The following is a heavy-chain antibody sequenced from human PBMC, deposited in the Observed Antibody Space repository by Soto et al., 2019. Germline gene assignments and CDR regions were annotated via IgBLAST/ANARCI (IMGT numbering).Heavy chain of an antibody. J-gene: IGHJ4*02. Sequence: QVQLVQSGAEVKKPGSSVKVSCKASGGTFSSYAISWVRQAPGQGLEWMGGIIPIFGTANYAQKFQGRVTITADESTSTAYMELSSLRSEDTAVYCCARTTVGDYGDFDAKVLDYWGQGTLVTVSS. CDR2: IIPIFGTA. D-gene: IGHD4-17*01. CDR3: ARTTVGDYGDFDAKVLDY. V-gene: IGHV1-69*01. CDR1: GGTFSSYA.